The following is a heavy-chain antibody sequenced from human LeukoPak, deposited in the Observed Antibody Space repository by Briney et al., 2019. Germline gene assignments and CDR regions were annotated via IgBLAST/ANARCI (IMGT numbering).Heavy chain of an antibody. Sequence: SETLSPTCAVYGGSFSGYYWSWIRQPPGKGLEWIGEINHSGSTNYNPSLKSRVTISVDTSKNQFSLKLSSVTAADTAVYYCARGLAAAEGDYWGQGTLVTVSS. CDR1: GGSFSGYY. J-gene: IGHJ4*02. V-gene: IGHV4-34*01. CDR2: INHSGST. CDR3: ARGLAAAEGDY. D-gene: IGHD6-13*01.